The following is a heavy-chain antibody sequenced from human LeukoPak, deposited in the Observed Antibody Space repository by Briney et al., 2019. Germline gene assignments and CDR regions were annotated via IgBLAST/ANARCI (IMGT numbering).Heavy chain of an antibody. CDR1: GFTFSSYS. J-gene: IGHJ6*02. CDR3: ARDLLRFVLIADGMDV. D-gene: IGHD2-8*01. Sequence: PGGSLRLSCAASGFTFSSYSMNWVRQAPGKGLEWVSYISSSSSTIYYADSVKGRFTISRDNAKNSLYLQMNSLRDEGTAVYYCARDLLRFVLIADGMDVWGQGTTVTVSS. V-gene: IGHV3-48*02. CDR2: ISSSSSTI.